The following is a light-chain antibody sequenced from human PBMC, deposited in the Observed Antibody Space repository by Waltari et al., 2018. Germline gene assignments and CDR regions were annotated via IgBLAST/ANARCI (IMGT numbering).Light chain of an antibody. CDR2: GNN. V-gene: IGLV1-40*01. CDR1: SSNIGAASD. CDR3: QSYDSSLSGWV. Sequence: QSVLTQPPSVSGAPGQRVTISCTGSSSNIGAASDVHWYQQHPGTAPQLLISGNNKPPAGLPDRVSSSKSGTSASLAITELQAEDEADYYCQSYDSSLSGWVFGGRTKLTVL. J-gene: IGLJ3*02.